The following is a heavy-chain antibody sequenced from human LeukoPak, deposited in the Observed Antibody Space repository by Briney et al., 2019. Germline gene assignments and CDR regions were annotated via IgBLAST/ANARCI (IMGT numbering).Heavy chain of an antibody. J-gene: IGHJ4*02. V-gene: IGHV1-2*02. CDR2: INPNSGGT. CDR1: GYTFTGYY. Sequence: ASVKVSCKASGYTFTGYYMHWVRQAPGQGLEWMGWINPNSGGTNYAQKFQGRVTMTRDTSISTAYMELSRLRSDDTAVYYCARAHPGDSSGNFDYWGQGTLVTVSS. D-gene: IGHD3-22*01. CDR3: ARAHPGDSSGNFDY.